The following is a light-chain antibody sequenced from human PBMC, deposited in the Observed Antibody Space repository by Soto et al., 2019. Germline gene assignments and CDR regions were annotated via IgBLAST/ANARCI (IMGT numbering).Light chain of an antibody. CDR1: SSDVGGYNY. CDR3: SSYTSSNTLYV. Sequence: QSALTQPASVSGSPGQSITISCTGTSSDVGGYNYVSWYQQHPGKAPKLMIYDVNNRPSGVSDRFSGSKSGNTASLTISWLQAEDEADYFCSSYTSSNTLYVLGAGTKLTVL. J-gene: IGLJ1*01. V-gene: IGLV2-14*01. CDR2: DVN.